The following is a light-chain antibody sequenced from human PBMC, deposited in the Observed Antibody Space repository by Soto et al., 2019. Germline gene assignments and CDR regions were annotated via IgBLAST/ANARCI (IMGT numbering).Light chain of an antibody. V-gene: IGKV1-5*01. CDR3: QQYNSYSWT. J-gene: IGKJ1*01. CDR1: QSISSW. Sequence: DIQMTQSPSTLSASVGDRVTITCRASQSISSWLAWYQQKPGKAPKLLIYDASSLESGVPSRFSGSGSGTEFTLNISSLKPDDFATYYCQQYNSYSWTFGQGTKVEIK. CDR2: DAS.